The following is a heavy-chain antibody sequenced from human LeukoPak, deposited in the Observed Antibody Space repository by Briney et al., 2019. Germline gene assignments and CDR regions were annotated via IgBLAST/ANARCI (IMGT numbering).Heavy chain of an antibody. D-gene: IGHD3-10*01. CDR1: GCTFSVYW. CDR2: IKEDGSEK. J-gene: IGHJ5*02. Sequence: GGSLRLSCVASGCTFSVYWMSWVRQAPGKGLEWVANIKEDGSEKYYVDSVKGRFTISRDNAKNSLYLQMISLRAEDTAVYYCARGGSWFAPWGQGTLVTVSS. CDR3: ARGGSWFAP. V-gene: IGHV3-7*01.